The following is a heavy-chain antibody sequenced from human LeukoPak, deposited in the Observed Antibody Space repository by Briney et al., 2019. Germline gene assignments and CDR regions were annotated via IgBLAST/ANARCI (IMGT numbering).Heavy chain of an antibody. D-gene: IGHD6-13*01. V-gene: IGHV4-61*02. CDR1: GGSVTTGTYF. CDR2: IYSSGLA. J-gene: IGHJ4*02. CDR3: AGQQLASRAYDY. Sequence: SETLSLTCTVSGGSVTTGTYFWTWIRQPAGKGLERIGRIYSSGLANYNPSFKSRVTISMDTSKNQFPLKVTSVTAADTAVYYCAGQQLASRAYDYWGQGILVTVSS.